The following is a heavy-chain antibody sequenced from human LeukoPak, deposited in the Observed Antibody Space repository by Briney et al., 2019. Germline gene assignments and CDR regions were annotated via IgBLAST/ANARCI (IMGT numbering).Heavy chain of an antibody. Sequence: GGSRRLSCAASGFTFDDYAMHWVRQAPGKGLEWVSGISWNSGSIGYADSVKGRFTISRDNAKNSLYLQMNSLRAEDTALYYCAKGEDIVVVPAARGLDYWGQGTLVTVSS. CDR2: ISWNSGSI. V-gene: IGHV3-9*01. CDR3: AKGEDIVVVPAARGLDY. J-gene: IGHJ4*02. D-gene: IGHD2-2*01. CDR1: GFTFDDYA.